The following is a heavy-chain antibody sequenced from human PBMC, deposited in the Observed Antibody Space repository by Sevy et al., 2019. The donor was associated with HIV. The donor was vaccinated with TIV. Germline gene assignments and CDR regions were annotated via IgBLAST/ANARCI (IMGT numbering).Heavy chain of an antibody. J-gene: IGHJ4*02. CDR3: ANERPPKLRYFDWLLPDY. CDR1: GFTFSSYG. V-gene: IGHV3-30*18. D-gene: IGHD3-9*01. CDR2: ISYDGSKK. Sequence: GGSLRLSCTASGFTFSSYGMHWVRQAPGKGLEWVAVISYDGSKKYYADSVKGRFTISRDNSKNTLYLQMKSRRAEDTAVDYCANERPPKLRYFDWLLPDYWGQGTLVTVSS.